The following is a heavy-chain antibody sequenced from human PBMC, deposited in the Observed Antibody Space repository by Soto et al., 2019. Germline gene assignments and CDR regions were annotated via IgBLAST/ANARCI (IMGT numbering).Heavy chain of an antibody. J-gene: IGHJ4*02. CDR3: ARLKRITMVRGVMGYFDY. CDR1: GGTFSSYA. Sequence: SVKVSCKAFGGTFSSYAISWVRQAPGQGLEWMGGIIPIFGTANYAQKFQGRVTITADESTSTAYMELSSLRSEDTAVYYCARLKRITMVRGVMGYFDYWGQGTLVTVSS. CDR2: IIPIFGTA. D-gene: IGHD3-10*01. V-gene: IGHV1-69*13.